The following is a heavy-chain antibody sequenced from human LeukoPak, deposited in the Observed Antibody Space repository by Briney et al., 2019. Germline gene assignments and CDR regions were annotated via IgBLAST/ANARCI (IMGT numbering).Heavy chain of an antibody. CDR3: ARVTNYFYYMDV. CDR2: ISSGSSSI. J-gene: IGHJ6*03. CDR1: GFTFITFG. V-gene: IGHV3-21*01. Sequence: GGSLRLSCAASGFTFITFGMNWVRQAPGKGLEWVSSISSGSSSIHYADSVKGRFTISRDNAEISLYLDMNNLRAEDTAIYFCARVTNYFYYMDVWGKGTTVTVSS. D-gene: IGHD3-10*01.